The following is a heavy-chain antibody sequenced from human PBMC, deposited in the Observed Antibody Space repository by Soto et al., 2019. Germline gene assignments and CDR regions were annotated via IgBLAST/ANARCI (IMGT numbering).Heavy chain of an antibody. J-gene: IGHJ6*02. V-gene: IGHV3-30*18. CDR1: GFTFSSYG. Sequence: PGGSLRLSCAASGFTFSSYGMHWVRQAPGKGLEWVAVISYDGSNKYYADSVKGRFTITRDNSKNTLYLQMNSLIAEDTAVYYCANPPLVWSTYGMDVWGQGXTVTVSS. CDR3: ANPPLVWSTYGMDV. D-gene: IGHD3-3*01. CDR2: ISYDGSNK.